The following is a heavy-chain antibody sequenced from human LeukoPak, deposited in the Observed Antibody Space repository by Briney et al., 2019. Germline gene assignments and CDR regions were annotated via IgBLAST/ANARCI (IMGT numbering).Heavy chain of an antibody. D-gene: IGHD6-19*01. CDR3: AGGYSSGWDDAFDI. CDR2: IYYSGST. V-gene: IGHV4-30-4*01. J-gene: IGHJ3*02. Sequence: KPSQTLSLTCTVSGGSISSGDYYWSWIRQPPGKGLEWIGCIYYSGSTYYNPSLKSRVTISVDTSKNQFSLKLSSVTAADTAVYYCAGGYSSGWDDAFDIWGQGTMVTVSS. CDR1: GGSISSGDYY.